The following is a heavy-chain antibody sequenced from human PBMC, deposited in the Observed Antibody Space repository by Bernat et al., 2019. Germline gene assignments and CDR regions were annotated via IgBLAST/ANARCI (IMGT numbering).Heavy chain of an antibody. CDR1: GGSINSYY. J-gene: IGHJ6*04. CDR3: ARLYGTPG. V-gene: IGHV4-59*08. D-gene: IGHD1-7*01. Sequence: QVQLQESGPGLVKPSETLSLTCTVSGGSINSYYWSWIRQPPGKGLEWIGYIFYSGSTNYNPSLKSRVTISVDTSKNQFSLKLSSVTAADTAVYYCARLYGTPGWGKGTTVTVSS. CDR2: IFYSGST.